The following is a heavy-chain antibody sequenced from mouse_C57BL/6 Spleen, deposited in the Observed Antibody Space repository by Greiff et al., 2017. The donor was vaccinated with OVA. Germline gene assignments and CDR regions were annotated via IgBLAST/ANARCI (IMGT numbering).Heavy chain of an antibody. D-gene: IGHD6-1*01. V-gene: IGHV1-82*01. Sequence: VKLQQSGPELVKPGASVKISCKASGYAFSSSWMNWVKQRPGKGLEWIGRIYPGDGDTNYNGKFKGKATLTADKSSSTAYMQLSSLTSEDSAVYFCARSSSLFYYFDYWGQGTTLTVSS. CDR1: GYAFSSSW. CDR2: IYPGDGDT. J-gene: IGHJ2*01. CDR3: ARSSSLFYYFDY.